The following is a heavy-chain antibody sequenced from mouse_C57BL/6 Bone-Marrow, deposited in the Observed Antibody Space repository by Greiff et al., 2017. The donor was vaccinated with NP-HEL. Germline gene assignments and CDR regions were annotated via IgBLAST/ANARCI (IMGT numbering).Heavy chain of an antibody. CDR1: GYTFTDYN. D-gene: IGHD2-2*01. CDR2: INPNNGGT. CDR3: ARSHYGYDGFAY. J-gene: IGHJ3*01. Sequence: VQLQQSGPELVKPGASVKIPCKASGYTFTDYNMDWVKQSHGKSLEWIGDINPNNGGTIYNQKFKGKATLTVDKSSSTAYMELRSLTSEDTAVYYGARSHYGYDGFAYWGQGNRVTVSA. V-gene: IGHV1-18*01.